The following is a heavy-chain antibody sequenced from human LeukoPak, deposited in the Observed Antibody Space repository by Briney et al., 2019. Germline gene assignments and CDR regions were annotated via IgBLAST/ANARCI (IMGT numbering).Heavy chain of an antibody. J-gene: IGHJ4*02. CDR2: ISWNSGSM. Sequence: RSGGSLRLSCAASGFTFDDYAMHWVRQAPGKGLEWVSGISWNSGSMGYADSVKGRFTISRDNAKNSLYLQMNSLRAEDTALYYCAKGLGYCSSTSCYGGGFDYWGQGTLVTVSS. V-gene: IGHV3-9*01. CDR1: GFTFDDYA. CDR3: AKGLGYCSSTSCYGGGFDY. D-gene: IGHD2-2*01.